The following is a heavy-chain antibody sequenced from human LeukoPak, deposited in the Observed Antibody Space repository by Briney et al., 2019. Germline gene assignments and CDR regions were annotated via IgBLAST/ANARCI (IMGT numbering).Heavy chain of an antibody. V-gene: IGHV4-34*01. Sequence: SETLSLTCAVYGGSFSGYYWSWIRQPPGKGLEWIGEINHSGSTNYNPSLKSRVTISVDTSKNQFSLKLSSVTAADTAVYYCARIDSGNARGPDYWGQGTLVTVSS. CDR3: ARIDSGNARGPDY. CDR2: INHSGST. J-gene: IGHJ4*02. D-gene: IGHD5-12*01. CDR1: GGSFSGYY.